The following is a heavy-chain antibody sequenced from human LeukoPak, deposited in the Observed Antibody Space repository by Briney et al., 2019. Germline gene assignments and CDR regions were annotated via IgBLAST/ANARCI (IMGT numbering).Heavy chain of an antibody. Sequence: SEALSLTCTVSGGSISSGGYYWSWIRQHPGTGLEWIGYIYYSGSTYYNPSLKSRVTISVDTSKNQFSLKLSSVTAADTAVYYCARAGSGYEHYFDYWGQGTLVTVSS. J-gene: IGHJ4*02. CDR2: IYYSGST. CDR3: ARAGSGYEHYFDY. V-gene: IGHV4-31*03. D-gene: IGHD5-12*01. CDR1: GGSISSGGYY.